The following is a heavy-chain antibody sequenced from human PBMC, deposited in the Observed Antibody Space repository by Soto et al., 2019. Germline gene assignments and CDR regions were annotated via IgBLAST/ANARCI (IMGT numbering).Heavy chain of an antibody. J-gene: IGHJ3*02. Sequence: SETLSLTCTVSGGSISSYYWSWIRQPPGKGLEWIGYIYYSGRANYNPSLKSRVTISVDTSKNQFSLKLNSVTAADTAVYYCARPAAVVAADAFYIWGQGTMVTVSS. CDR2: IYYSGRA. CDR3: ARPAAVVAADAFYI. D-gene: IGHD2-15*01. CDR1: GGSISSYY. V-gene: IGHV4-59*08.